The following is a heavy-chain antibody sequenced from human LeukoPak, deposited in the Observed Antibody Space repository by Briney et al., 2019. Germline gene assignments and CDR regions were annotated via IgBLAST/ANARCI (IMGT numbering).Heavy chain of an antibody. Sequence: GGSLRLSCAASGFTFSSYAMSWVRQAPGKGLEWVSGISGSGGSTYYADSVKGRFTISRDNSKNTLYLQMNSLRAEDTAVYYCAKGDSGSFAYSDYWGQGTLVTVSS. CDR2: ISGSGGST. J-gene: IGHJ4*02. D-gene: IGHD1-26*01. CDR3: AKGDSGSFAYSDY. V-gene: IGHV3-23*01. CDR1: GFTFSSYA.